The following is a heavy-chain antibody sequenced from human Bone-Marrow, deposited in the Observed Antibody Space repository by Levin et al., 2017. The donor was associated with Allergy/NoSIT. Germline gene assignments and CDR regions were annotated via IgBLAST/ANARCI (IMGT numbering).Heavy chain of an antibody. CDR1: GFTFSSYG. D-gene: IGHD4-17*01. CDR3: AKEGVTIPDY. Sequence: GGSLRLSCTASGFTFSSYGMHWVRQAPGKGLEWVAVISYDGSNKYYADSVKGRFTISRDNSKNTLYLQMNSLRAEDTAVYYCAKEGVTIPDYWGQGTLVTVSS. J-gene: IGHJ4*02. V-gene: IGHV3-30*18. CDR2: ISYDGSNK.